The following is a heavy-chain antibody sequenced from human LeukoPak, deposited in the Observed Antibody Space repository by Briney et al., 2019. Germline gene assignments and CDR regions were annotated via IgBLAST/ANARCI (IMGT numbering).Heavy chain of an antibody. CDR2: IYSGGST. V-gene: IGHV3-53*01. Sequence: GGSLRLSCAASGFTVSSNYMSWVRQAPGKGLEWVSVIYSGGSTYYADSVKGRFTISRDNSKNTLYLQMNSLRAEDTAVYYCARRRDTMTVADWYFDLWGRGTLVTVSS. D-gene: IGHD3-22*01. CDR1: GFTVSSNY. J-gene: IGHJ2*01. CDR3: ARRRDTMTVADWYFDL.